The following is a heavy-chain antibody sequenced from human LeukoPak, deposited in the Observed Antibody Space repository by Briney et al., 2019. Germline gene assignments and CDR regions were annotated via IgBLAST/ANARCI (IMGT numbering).Heavy chain of an antibody. CDR1: GYSLHAYL. D-gene: IGHD5-12*01. CDR2: INPSSGGT. CDR3: ARGLGIGY. Sequence: GASVKVSYTPSGYSLHAYLMHWVRQAPGQGLEWMGWINPSSGGTKYAQKFQGRVTMARDTSISTTYMELSRLTSDDTTVYYCARGLGIGYRGPGTLVTVSS. J-gene: IGHJ4*02. V-gene: IGHV1-2*02.